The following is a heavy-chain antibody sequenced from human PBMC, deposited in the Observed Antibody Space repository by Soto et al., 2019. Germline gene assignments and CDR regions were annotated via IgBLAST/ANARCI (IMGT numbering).Heavy chain of an antibody. J-gene: IGHJ4*02. V-gene: IGHV3-7*01. Sequence: GSVRLPFSASAYTYSLYWMSWVRQGTGKGLEWVANVDQDGSGKYYVDSVKGRFTISRDNAKNSLYLQMNSLRAEDTAVYYCARTMTTVTTAYWGQGTLVTVSS. D-gene: IGHD4-17*01. CDR3: ARTMTTVTTAY. CDR2: VDQDGSGK. CDR1: AYTYSLYW.